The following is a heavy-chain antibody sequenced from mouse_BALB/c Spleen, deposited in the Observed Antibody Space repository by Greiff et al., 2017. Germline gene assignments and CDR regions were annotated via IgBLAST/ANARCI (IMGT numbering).Heavy chain of an antibody. CDR3: AREAFITTVVADY. D-gene: IGHD1-1*01. Sequence: QVQLQQPGAELVKPGASVKLSCKASGYTFTSYYMYWVKQRPGQGLEWIGGINPSNGGTNFNEKFKSKATLTVDKSSSTAYMQLSSLTSEDSAVYYCAREAFITTVVADYWGQGTTLTVSS. V-gene: IGHV1S81*02. J-gene: IGHJ2*01. CDR2: INPSNGGT. CDR1: GYTFTSYY.